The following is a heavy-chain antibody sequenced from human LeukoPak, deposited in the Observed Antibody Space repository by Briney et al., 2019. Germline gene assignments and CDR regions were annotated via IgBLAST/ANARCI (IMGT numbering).Heavy chain of an antibody. CDR2: ISGGGGST. D-gene: IGHD1-14*01. CDR1: EFTFSNYA. J-gene: IGHJ5*02. V-gene: IGHV3-23*01. CDR3: AKGSGINHYHWIDP. Sequence: GGSLRLSCAASEFTFSNYAMNWVRQAPGKGLEWVSGISGGGGSTYYADSVKGRFTISRDNSKNTLYLQMNSLRAEDTALYYCAKGSGINHYHWIDPWGQGTLVTVSS.